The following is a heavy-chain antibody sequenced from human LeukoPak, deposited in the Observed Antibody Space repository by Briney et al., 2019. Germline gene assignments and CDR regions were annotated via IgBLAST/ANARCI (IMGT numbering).Heavy chain of an antibody. CDR1: GFTFSSYG. CDR3: AKDLGYCSGNRCLATDY. Sequence: GGSLRLSCAASGFTFSSYGMHWVRQAPGKGLEWVAVISYDGSNKYYADSVKGRFTISRDNSKNTLYLQMNSLRAEDMAVYYCAKDLGYCSGNRCLATDYWGQGTLVTVSS. J-gene: IGHJ4*02. CDR2: ISYDGSNK. V-gene: IGHV3-30*18. D-gene: IGHD2-15*01.